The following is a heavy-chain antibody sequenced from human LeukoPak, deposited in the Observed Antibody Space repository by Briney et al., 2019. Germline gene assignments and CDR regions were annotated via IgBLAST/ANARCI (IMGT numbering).Heavy chain of an antibody. CDR1: GFTFSLYG. Sequence: GGSLRLSCAASGFTFSLYGMHWVRPAPGKGLEWVAVISYHGNNEYYADSVKGRFTISRDNSKNTLYLQMNSLTAEDTAVYYCARCPESSGYYYELDSWGQGTLVTVSS. D-gene: IGHD3-22*01. V-gene: IGHV3-30*03. CDR3: ARCPESSGYYYELDS. CDR2: ISYHGNNE. J-gene: IGHJ4*02.